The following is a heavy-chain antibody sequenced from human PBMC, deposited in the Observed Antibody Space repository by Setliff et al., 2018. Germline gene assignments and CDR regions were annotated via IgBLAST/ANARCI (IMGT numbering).Heavy chain of an antibody. D-gene: IGHD2-8*01. J-gene: IGHJ6*02. CDR3: ARDSRIRFTKEEGGAYYYGMDV. V-gene: IGHV1-18*01. Sequence: ASVKVSCKASGHTFSNYGITWVRQAPGQGLDWMGWISPYNGHTNYAQRLHGRVTMTTDTSTGTAYMELRSLTSDDTAVYYCARDSRIRFTKEEGGAYYYGMDVWGQGTTVTVSS. CDR1: GHTFSNYG. CDR2: ISPYNGHT.